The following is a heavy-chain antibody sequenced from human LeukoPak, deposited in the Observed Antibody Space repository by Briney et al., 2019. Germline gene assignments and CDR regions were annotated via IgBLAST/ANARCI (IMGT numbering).Heavy chain of an antibody. V-gene: IGHV3-23*01. D-gene: IGHD2-21*01. J-gene: IGHJ4*02. CDR3: AKFLLTHIVVANYCFDY. CDR1: GFTFSSYA. Sequence: PGGSLRLSCAASGFTFSSYAMSWVRQAPGKGLEWVSAISGSGGSTYYADSVKGRFTISRDNSKNTLYLQMNSLRAEDTAVYYCAKFLLTHIVVANYCFDYWGQGTLVTVSS. CDR2: ISGSGGST.